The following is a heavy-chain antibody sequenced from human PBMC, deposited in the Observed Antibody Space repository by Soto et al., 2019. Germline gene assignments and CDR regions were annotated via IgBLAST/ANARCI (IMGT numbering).Heavy chain of an antibody. J-gene: IGHJ6*02. CDR1: GGSISTGVYS. V-gene: IGHV4-30-2*01. CDR2: INHSGST. CDR3: ARGHYRYAMDV. Sequence: SETLSLTCDVSGGSISTGVYSWNWIRQPPGKGLEWVGYINHSGSTYDNPSLKSRVTMSVNRSKNQFSLDLTSVTAADTAVYFCARGHYRYAMDVWGQGTTVTVSS.